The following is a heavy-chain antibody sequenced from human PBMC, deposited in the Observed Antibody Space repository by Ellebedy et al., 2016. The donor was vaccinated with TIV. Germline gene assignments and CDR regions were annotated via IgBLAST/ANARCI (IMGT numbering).Heavy chain of an antibody. D-gene: IGHD3-9*01. J-gene: IGHJ4*02. CDR2: INTSSTTT. CDR1: GFTFSTYV. V-gene: IGHV3-48*04. Sequence: GESLKISCAASGFTFSTYVMNWVRQAPGKGLEWIAYINTSSTTTHYTDSVRGRFTISRDDAKDSLSLQMNSLRAEDTAVYYCAREGTGIFDWWGQGTLVTVSS. CDR3: AREGTGIFDW.